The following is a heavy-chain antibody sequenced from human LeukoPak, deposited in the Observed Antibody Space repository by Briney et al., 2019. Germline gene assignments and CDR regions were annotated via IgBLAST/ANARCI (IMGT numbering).Heavy chain of an antibody. CDR3: ARILVRYFDWLPPSYYFDY. Sequence: SETLSLTCTVSGGSISTSNYYWSWIRQPPGKGLEWIGEINHSGSTNYNPSLKSRVTISVDTSKNQFSLKLSSVTAADTAVYYCARILVRYFDWLPPSYYFDYWGQGTLVTVSS. CDR1: GGSISTSNYY. D-gene: IGHD3-9*01. V-gene: IGHV4-39*07. J-gene: IGHJ4*02. CDR2: INHSGST.